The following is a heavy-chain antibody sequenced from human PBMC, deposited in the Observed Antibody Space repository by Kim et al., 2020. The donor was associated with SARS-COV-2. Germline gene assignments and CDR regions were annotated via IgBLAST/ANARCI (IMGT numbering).Heavy chain of an antibody. V-gene: IGHV1-3*01. J-gene: IGHJ6*02. CDR1: GYTFTSYA. CDR3: ARLAAYCGGDCYFYYYYGMDV. D-gene: IGHD2-21*02. CDR2: INAGNGNT. Sequence: ASVKVSCKASGYTFTSYAMHWVRQAPGQRLEWMGWINAGNGNTKYSQKFQGRVTITRDTSASTAYMELSSLRSEDTAVYYCARLAAYCGGDCYFYYYYGMDVWGQGTTVTVSS.